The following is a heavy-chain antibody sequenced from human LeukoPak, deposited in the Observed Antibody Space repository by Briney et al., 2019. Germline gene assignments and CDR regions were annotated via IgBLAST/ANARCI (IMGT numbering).Heavy chain of an antibody. V-gene: IGHV5-51*01. Sequence: GESLQISCKGSGYSFTSYWIGWVRQMPEKGLEWMGIIYPGDSDTRYSPSFQGQVTISADKSISTAYLQWSSLKASDTAMYYCARHPYPAYFDYWGQGTLVTVSS. CDR2: IYPGDSDT. CDR3: ARHPYPAYFDY. J-gene: IGHJ4*02. CDR1: GYSFTSYW.